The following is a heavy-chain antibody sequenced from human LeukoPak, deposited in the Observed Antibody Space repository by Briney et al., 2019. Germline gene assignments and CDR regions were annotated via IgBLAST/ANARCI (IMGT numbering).Heavy chain of an antibody. V-gene: IGHV4-39*01. D-gene: IGHD1-26*01. Sequence: PSETLSLTCTVSGGSISSSSYHWGWIRQPPGKGLEWIGSIYYSGSTYYNPSLKSRVTISVDTSKNQFSLKLSSVTAADTAVYYCARLPFSINAVGATTMYFDCWGQGTLVTVSS. CDR2: IYYSGST. J-gene: IGHJ4*02. CDR3: ARLPFSINAVGATTMYFDC. CDR1: GGSISSSSYH.